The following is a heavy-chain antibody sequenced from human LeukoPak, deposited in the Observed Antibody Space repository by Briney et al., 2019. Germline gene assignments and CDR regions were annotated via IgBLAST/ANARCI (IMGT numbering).Heavy chain of an antibody. J-gene: IGHJ4*02. D-gene: IGHD3-10*01. CDR1: GDSISSYY. Sequence: SETLSLTCTVSGDSISSYYWSWIRQPPGKGLEWIGYIYYSGSTNYNPSLKSRVTISVDTSKNQFSLKLSSVTAADTAVYYCAREGEGYGSGSYYRAFDYWGQGTLVTVSS. CDR2: IYYSGST. V-gene: IGHV4-59*01. CDR3: AREGEGYGSGSYYRAFDY.